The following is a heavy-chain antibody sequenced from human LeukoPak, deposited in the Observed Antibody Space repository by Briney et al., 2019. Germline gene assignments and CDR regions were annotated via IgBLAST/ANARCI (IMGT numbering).Heavy chain of an antibody. CDR1: GYSISSGYY. D-gene: IGHD3-22*01. CDR2: IYHSGST. Sequence: SETLSLTCTVSGYSISSGYYWGWIRQPPGKGLEWIGSIYHSGSTYYNPSLKSRVTISVDTSKNQFSLKLSSVTAADTAVYYCAREYGSSGYYNDYWGQGALVTVSS. CDR3: AREYGSSGYYNDY. J-gene: IGHJ4*02. V-gene: IGHV4-38-2*02.